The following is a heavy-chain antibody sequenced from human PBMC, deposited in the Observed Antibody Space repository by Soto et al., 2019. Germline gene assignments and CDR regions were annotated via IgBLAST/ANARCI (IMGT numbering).Heavy chain of an antibody. CDR3: ASAFGGWPPDA. V-gene: IGHV4-30-2*02. CDR2: MYHSGST. Sequence: TSETLSLTCAVSGGSISSGGYSWSWIRQPPGKGLEWIGYMYHSGSTYYNPSLKSRVTISIDRSKNQFSLKLSSVTAADTAVYFCASAFGGWPPDAWGQGTXVTVAS. D-gene: IGHD6-19*01. J-gene: IGHJ1*01. CDR1: GGSISSGGYS.